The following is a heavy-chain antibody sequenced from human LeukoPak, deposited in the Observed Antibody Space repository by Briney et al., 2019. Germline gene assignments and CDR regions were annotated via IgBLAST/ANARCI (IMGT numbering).Heavy chain of an antibody. CDR2: ISGDGGST. J-gene: IGHJ6*02. Sequence: GGSLRLSCAASGFTFDDYAMHWVRQAPGKGLEWVSLISGDGGSTYYADSVKGRFTISRGNSKNSPYLQMNSLRTEDTALYYCAKAGVDIVAGYYYGMDVWGQGTTVTVSS. D-gene: IGHD5-12*01. V-gene: IGHV3-43*02. CDR3: AKAGVDIVAGYYYGMDV. CDR1: GFTFDDYA.